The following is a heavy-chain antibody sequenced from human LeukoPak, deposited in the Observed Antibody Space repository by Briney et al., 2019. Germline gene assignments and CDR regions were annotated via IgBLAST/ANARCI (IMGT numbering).Heavy chain of an antibody. CDR3: ARSVIMWFGELLYFDN. CDR2: INYNGST. Sequence: SETLSLTCAVYGGSFSGYYWSWIRQPPGRGLEWIGYINYNGSTNYNPSLKSRVTISVDTSKNQFSLKLSSVAAADTAVYYCARSVIMWFGELLYFDNWGQGTLVTVS. V-gene: IGHV4-59*01. D-gene: IGHD3-10*01. J-gene: IGHJ4*02. CDR1: GGSFSGYY.